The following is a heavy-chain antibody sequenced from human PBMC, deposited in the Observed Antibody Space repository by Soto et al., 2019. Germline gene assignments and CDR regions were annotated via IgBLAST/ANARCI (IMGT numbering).Heavy chain of an antibody. D-gene: IGHD3-10*01. CDR3: AREQWFGERRRGGMDV. CDR1: GGSISSYY. Sequence: QVQLQESGPGLVKPSETLSLTCTVSGGSISSYYWSWIRQPPGKGLEWIGYIYYSGSTNYNPSLKGRVTISVDTSKNQFSLTLSSVTAADTAVYYCAREQWFGERRRGGMDVWGQGTTVTVSS. CDR2: IYYSGST. V-gene: IGHV4-59*01. J-gene: IGHJ6*02.